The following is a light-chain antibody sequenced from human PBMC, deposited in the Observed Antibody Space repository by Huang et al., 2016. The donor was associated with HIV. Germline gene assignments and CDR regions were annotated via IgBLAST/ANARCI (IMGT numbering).Light chain of an antibody. CDR1: QSISVY. V-gene: IGKV1-39*01. CDR3: QQSSSTPLT. J-gene: IGKJ4*01. Sequence: DIQMTQSPSSLSASVGDRVTITCRASQSISVYLNWYQQKPGKAPKLLIYAASSLQSGVPSRFSGSGSGTDFTLTISSLQPEDFATYYCQQSSSTPLTFGGGTKVEI. CDR2: AAS.